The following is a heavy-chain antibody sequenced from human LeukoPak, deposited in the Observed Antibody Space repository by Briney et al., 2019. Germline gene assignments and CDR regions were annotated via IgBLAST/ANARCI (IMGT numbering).Heavy chain of an antibody. CDR1: GFTFSSYA. Sequence: GGSLRLSCAASGFTFSSYAMSWVRLAPGEGLEWVSAISDSGGVTHYADSVKGRFTISRDNSKSTLYLQMNSLRAEDTAIYYCAKRNIGYDLYYFDYWGQGTLVTVSS. CDR2: ISDSGGVT. CDR3: AKRNIGYDLYYFDY. J-gene: IGHJ4*02. V-gene: IGHV3-23*01. D-gene: IGHD5-12*01.